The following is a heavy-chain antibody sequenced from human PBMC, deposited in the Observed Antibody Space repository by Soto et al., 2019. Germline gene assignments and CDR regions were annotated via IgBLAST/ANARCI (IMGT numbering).Heavy chain of an antibody. D-gene: IGHD3-9*01. J-gene: IGHJ4*02. CDR3: AKDPSTGSADY. CDR1: GFTFNTYS. V-gene: IGHV3-21*04. CDR2: ISNTGAHI. Sequence: EVHLVDSGGGLVKPGGSLRLSCAASGFTFNTYSMTWVRQAPGQGLEWVSSISNTGAHIYYADSVRGRFTISRDNAKNSLYLQMNSLRAEDTAMYYCAKDPSTGSADYWGQGTQVTVSS.